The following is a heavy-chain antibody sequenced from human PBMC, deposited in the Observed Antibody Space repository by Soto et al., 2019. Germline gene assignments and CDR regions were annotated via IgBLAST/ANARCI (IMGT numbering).Heavy chain of an antibody. D-gene: IGHD6-19*01. V-gene: IGHV3-23*02. Sequence: EVQLLESGVGLVQPGGSLRLSCAASGFTFYRYDMFWVRQTPRRGLEWVSFISGSGGRIEYGDFVRGRFTASRDNAEDTLSLQMNSLAFDDTGVYYCVRRGSETGWYYDQWGQGTLVAVSS. CDR2: ISGSGGRI. CDR3: VRRGSETGWYYDQ. J-gene: IGHJ4*02. CDR1: GFTFYRYD.